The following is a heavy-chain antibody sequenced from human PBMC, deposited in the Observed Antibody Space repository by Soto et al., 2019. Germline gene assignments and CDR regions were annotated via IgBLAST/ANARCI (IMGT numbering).Heavy chain of an antibody. CDR1: NYAFTYNA. CDR2: IGPNSGNT. Sequence: QVQLVQSGPEVKKPGASVKVSCKASNYAFTYNAINWVRQAPGHGLEWMGWIGPNSGNTNYAQDHQGRVTMTTETSPNTAYMELRSLRSADTAIYYCATPSPGGVGQYVDAFDLWGQGTLVTVSS. D-gene: IGHD3-16*01. V-gene: IGHV1-18*01. J-gene: IGHJ3*01. CDR3: ATPSPGGVGQYVDAFDL.